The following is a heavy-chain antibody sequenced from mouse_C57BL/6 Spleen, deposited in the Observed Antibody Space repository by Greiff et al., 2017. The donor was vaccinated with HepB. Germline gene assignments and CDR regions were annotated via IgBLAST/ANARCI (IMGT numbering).Heavy chain of an antibody. D-gene: IGHD2-3*01. CDR2: IYPGDGDT. CDR1: GYAFSSSW. CDR3: AKNYDGYPYYYAMDY. J-gene: IGHJ4*01. Sequence: QVQLKESGPELVKPGVSVKISCKASGYAFSSSWMNWVKQRPGKGLEWIGRIYPGDGDTNYNGKFKGKATLTADKSSSTAYMQLSSLTSEDSAVYFCAKNYDGYPYYYAMDYWGQGTSVTVSS. V-gene: IGHV1-82*01.